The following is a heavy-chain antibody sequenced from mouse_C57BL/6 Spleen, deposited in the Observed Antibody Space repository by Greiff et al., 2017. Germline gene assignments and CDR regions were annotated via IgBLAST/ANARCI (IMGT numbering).Heavy chain of an antibody. CDR3: ASELGRWYFDV. CDR1: GYSFTGYY. J-gene: IGHJ1*03. V-gene: IGHV1-42*01. Sequence: EVHLVESGPELVKPGASVKISCKASGYSFTGYYMNWVKQSPEKSLEWIGEINPSTGGTTYNQKFKAKATLTVDKSSSTAYMQLKSLTSEDSAVYYCASELGRWYFDVWGTGTTVTVSS. D-gene: IGHD4-1*01. CDR2: INPSTGGT.